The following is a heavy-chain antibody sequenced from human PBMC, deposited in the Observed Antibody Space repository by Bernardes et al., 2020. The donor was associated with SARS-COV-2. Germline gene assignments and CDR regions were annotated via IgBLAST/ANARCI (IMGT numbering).Heavy chain of an antibody. CDR3: ARYRYSSSWLFDY. Sequence: SETLSLTCTVSGGSISSYYWSWIRQPPGKGLEWIGYIYYSGSTNYNPSLKSRVTISVDTSKNQFSLKLSSVTAADTAVYYCARYRYSSSWLFDYWGQGTLVTVSS. J-gene: IGHJ4*02. CDR2: IYYSGST. CDR1: GGSISSYY. V-gene: IGHV4-59*01. D-gene: IGHD6-13*01.